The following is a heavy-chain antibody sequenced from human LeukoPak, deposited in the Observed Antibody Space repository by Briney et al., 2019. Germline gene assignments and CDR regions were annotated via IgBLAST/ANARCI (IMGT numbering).Heavy chain of an antibody. CDR3: ATSLLWFGESPESVGMDV. Sequence: GGSLRLSCAASGFTFSSYAMSWVRQAPGKGLEWVSAIGGSGGSTYYADSVKGRFTISRDNSKNTLYLQMNSLRAEDTAVYYCATSLLWFGESPESVGMDVWGQGTTVTVSS. CDR1: GFTFSSYA. CDR2: IGGSGGST. D-gene: IGHD3-10*01. J-gene: IGHJ6*02. V-gene: IGHV3-23*01.